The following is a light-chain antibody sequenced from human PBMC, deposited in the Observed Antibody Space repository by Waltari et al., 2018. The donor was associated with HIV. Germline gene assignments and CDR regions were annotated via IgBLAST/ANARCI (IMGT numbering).Light chain of an antibody. CDR3: QQYGGSPPIT. V-gene: IGKV3-20*01. Sequence: NVLTQSPGTLSLSPGETVALSCRASQSVVNNYLAWYQQRPGQSPKLIIYDASKRATGIPDFSLTINRLDPEDFAVYFCQQYGGSPPITFGQGTRLEIK. CDR2: DAS. J-gene: IGKJ5*01. CDR1: QSVVNNY.